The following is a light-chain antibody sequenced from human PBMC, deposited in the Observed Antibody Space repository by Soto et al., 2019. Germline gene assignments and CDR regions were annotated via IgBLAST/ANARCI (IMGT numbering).Light chain of an antibody. CDR3: QQYGSSPLLT. Sequence: EIVLTQSPGTLSLSPGERATLSCRASQSVSSSYLAWYQQKPGQAPRLLIYGASSRATGIPDRFSGSGSGTDFTLTISRLEPEDFAVYYCQQYGSSPLLTLGPGTKVDIK. CDR1: QSVSSSY. CDR2: GAS. J-gene: IGKJ3*01. V-gene: IGKV3-20*01.